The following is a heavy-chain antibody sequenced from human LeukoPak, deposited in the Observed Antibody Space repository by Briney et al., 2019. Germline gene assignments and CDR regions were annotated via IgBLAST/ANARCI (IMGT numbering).Heavy chain of an antibody. D-gene: IGHD3-16*01. Sequence: QPGGSLRLSCAASGFTFSSYWMHWVCQAPGKGLVWVSRINSDGSSTSYADSVKGRFTISRDNAKNTLYLQMNSLRAEDTAVYYCARSARFGLYYFDYWGQGTLVTVSS. J-gene: IGHJ4*02. V-gene: IGHV3-74*01. CDR1: GFTFSSYW. CDR2: INSDGSST. CDR3: ARSARFGLYYFDY.